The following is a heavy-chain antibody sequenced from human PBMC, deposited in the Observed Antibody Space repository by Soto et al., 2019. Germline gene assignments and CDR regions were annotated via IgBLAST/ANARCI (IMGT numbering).Heavy chain of an antibody. V-gene: IGHV4-30-2*01. CDR1: GGSISSGGYS. CDR2: IYHSGST. J-gene: IGHJ5*02. Sequence: QLQLQESGSGLVKPSQTLSLTCAVSGGSISSGGYSWSWIRQPPGKGLEWTGYIYHSGSTYYNPSLTSRVTISVDRPKNQFSLKLSSVTAADTSVYYCARSRPWFDPWGQGTLVTVSS. CDR3: ARSRPWFDP.